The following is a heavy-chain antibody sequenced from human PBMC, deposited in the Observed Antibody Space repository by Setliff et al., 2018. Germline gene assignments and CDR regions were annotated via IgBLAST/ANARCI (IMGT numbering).Heavy chain of an antibody. CDR3: AKSPHDFWSGRVFFDY. Sequence: GGSLRLSCAASGFSFSSYAMSWVRQAPGQGLEWVSSIIGSGISTYYADSVQGRFTISRDNHKNTLYLQMNSLGVEDTAIYYCAKSPHDFWSGRVFFDYWGQGILVTVSS. CDR1: GFSFSSYA. J-gene: IGHJ4*01. D-gene: IGHD3-3*01. CDR2: IIGSGIST. V-gene: IGHV3-23*01.